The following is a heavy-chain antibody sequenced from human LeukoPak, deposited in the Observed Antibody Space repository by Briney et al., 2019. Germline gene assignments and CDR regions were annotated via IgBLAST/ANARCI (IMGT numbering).Heavy chain of an antibody. CDR1: GFTFSSYA. CDR3: AKGRGFPNAFDI. Sequence: PGGSLRLSCAASGFTFSSYAMSWVRQASGKGLEWVSAISGSGGSTYYADSVKGRFTISRDNSKNTLYLQMNSLRAEDTAVYYCAKGRGFPNAFDIWGQGTMVTVSS. CDR2: ISGSGGST. D-gene: IGHD3-10*01. J-gene: IGHJ3*02. V-gene: IGHV3-23*01.